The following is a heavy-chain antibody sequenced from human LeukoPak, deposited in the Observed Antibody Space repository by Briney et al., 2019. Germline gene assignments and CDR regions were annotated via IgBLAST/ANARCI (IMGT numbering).Heavy chain of an antibody. CDR1: GGSFSGYY. V-gene: IGHV4-34*01. D-gene: IGHD6-13*01. CDR3: ARTRRAAAANPIDY. J-gene: IGHJ4*02. Sequence: SETLSLTCAVYGGSFSGYYWSWIRQPPGKGLEWIGEINHSGSTNYNPSLKSRVTISVDTSKNQFSLKLSSVTAADTAVYYCARTRRAAAANPIDYWGQGTLVTVSS. CDR2: INHSGST.